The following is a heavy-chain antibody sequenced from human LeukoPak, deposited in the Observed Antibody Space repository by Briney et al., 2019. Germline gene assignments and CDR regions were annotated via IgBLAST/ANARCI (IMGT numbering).Heavy chain of an antibody. CDR3: ARLEGNAFLDY. CDR2: IYPLDSDA. V-gene: IGHV5-51*01. D-gene: IGHD4-23*01. Sequence: VESLKISCQGSGYTFTNYWIAWVRQMPGKGLDWMGVIYPLDSDARYSPSFQGQVTISADKSISTVYLQWSTLKASDTAMYYCARLEGNAFLDYWGQGTLVTVSS. CDR1: GYTFTNYW. J-gene: IGHJ4*02.